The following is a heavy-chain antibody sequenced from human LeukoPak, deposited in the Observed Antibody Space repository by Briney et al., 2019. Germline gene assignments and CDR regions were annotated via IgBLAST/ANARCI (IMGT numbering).Heavy chain of an antibody. CDR2: IYHSGST. J-gene: IGHJ3*02. CDR1: GYSISSGYY. V-gene: IGHV4-38-2*02. D-gene: IGHD4-17*01. CDR3: ARDRGWDTVTTSAFDI. Sequence: SETLSLTCTVPGYSISSGYYWGWIRQPPGKGLEWIGSIYHSGSTYYNPSLKSRVTISVDTSKNQFSLKLSSVTAADTAVYYCARDRGWDTVTTSAFDIWGQGTMVTVSS.